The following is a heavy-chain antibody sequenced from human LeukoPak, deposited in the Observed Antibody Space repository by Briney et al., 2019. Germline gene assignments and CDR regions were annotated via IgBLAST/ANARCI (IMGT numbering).Heavy chain of an antibody. V-gene: IGHV3-53*01. CDR3: ARDEKRGSTVVRDY. Sequence: GGSLRLSCAASGFTVSSNYMSWVRQAPGKGLEWVSVIYSGGSTYYADSVKGRFTISRDNSKNTLYLQMNSLRAEDTAVYYCARDEKRGSTVVRDYWGQGTLVTVSS. CDR2: IYSGGST. J-gene: IGHJ4*02. D-gene: IGHD4-17*01. CDR1: GFTVSSNY.